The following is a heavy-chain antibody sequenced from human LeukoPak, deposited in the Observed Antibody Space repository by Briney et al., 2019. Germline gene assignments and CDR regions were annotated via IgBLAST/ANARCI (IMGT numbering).Heavy chain of an antibody. CDR3: VKGYSSSWYEAPYFLDS. CDR1: GFSFSSHA. Sequence: GGSLRLSCSASGFSFSSHAMYWARQAPGKGLEYVSAVNDNGDITHYADSLKGRITISRDNSRNTLSLQMTSLQEEDTAVYFCVKGYSSSWYEAPYFLDSWGQGKLVTVSP. CDR2: VNDNGDIT. V-gene: IGHV3-64D*09. J-gene: IGHJ4*02. D-gene: IGHD6-13*01.